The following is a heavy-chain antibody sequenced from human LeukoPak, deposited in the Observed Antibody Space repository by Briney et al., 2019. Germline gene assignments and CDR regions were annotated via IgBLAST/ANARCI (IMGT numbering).Heavy chain of an antibody. Sequence: GGSLRLSCTASGFTFSRYTMSWVRQAPGKGLEWVSSISGSDGDTFHADSVKGRFTISRDNSKNTVYLQMNSLRGDDTAVYYCAKDGYCSGGSCSYFDYWGQGTLVTVSS. D-gene: IGHD2-15*01. CDR2: ISGSDGDT. V-gene: IGHV3-23*01. CDR3: AKDGYCSGGSCSYFDY. CDR1: GFTFSRYT. J-gene: IGHJ4*02.